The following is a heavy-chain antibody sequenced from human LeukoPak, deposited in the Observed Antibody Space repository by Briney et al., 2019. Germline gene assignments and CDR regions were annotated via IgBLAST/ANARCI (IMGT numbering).Heavy chain of an antibody. Sequence: PSETLSLTCTVSGGSISSYYWSWIRQPPGKGLEWIGSIYYSGSTYYNPSLKSRVTISVDTSKNQFSLKLSSVTAADTAVYYCARIVEMAIDYWGQGTLVTVSS. J-gene: IGHJ4*02. CDR3: ARIVEMAIDY. CDR2: IYYSGST. CDR1: GGSISSYY. V-gene: IGHV4-59*05. D-gene: IGHD5-24*01.